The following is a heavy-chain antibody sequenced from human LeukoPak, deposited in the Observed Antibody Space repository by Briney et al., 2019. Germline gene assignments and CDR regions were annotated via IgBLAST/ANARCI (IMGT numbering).Heavy chain of an antibody. CDR3: AKVSLNMVNDAFDI. V-gene: IGHV3-23*01. D-gene: IGHD4/OR15-4a*01. Sequence: TGGSLRLSCAASGFTFSSSAMSWVRQAPGKGLEWVSSISGSGSGGSTYYADSVKGRFTISRDNSKNTLYLQMNSLRAEDTAMHYCAKVSLNMVNDAFDIWGQGTMVSVSS. J-gene: IGHJ3*02. CDR1: GFTFSSSA. CDR2: ISGSGSGGST.